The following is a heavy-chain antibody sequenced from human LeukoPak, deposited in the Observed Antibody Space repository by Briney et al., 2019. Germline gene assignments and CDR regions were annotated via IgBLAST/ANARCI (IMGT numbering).Heavy chain of an antibody. CDR2: ISSSSSYI. Sequence: GGSLRLSCAASGFTFSSYSMNWVRQAPGKGLEWVSSISSSSSYIYYADSVKGRFTISRDNAKNSLYLQMNSLRAEDTAVYYCARGRYCTATICGGGDAFDIWGQGTVVTVSS. V-gene: IGHV3-21*01. CDR3: ARGRYCTATICGGGDAFDI. CDR1: GFTFSSYS. J-gene: IGHJ3*02. D-gene: IGHD2-8*02.